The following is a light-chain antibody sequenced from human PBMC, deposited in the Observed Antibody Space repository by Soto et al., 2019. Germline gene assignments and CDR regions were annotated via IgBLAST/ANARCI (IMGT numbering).Light chain of an antibody. V-gene: IGLV2-11*01. J-gene: IGLJ2*01. CDR2: DVS. Sequence: QSALTQARSVSGSPGQSVTISCTGTSSDVGGYNYVSWYQQHPDKVPKLMIYDVSKRPSGVPDRFSGSKSGNTASLTISGLQAEDEADYYCCSYGGSPHVFGGGTKLTVL. CDR3: CSYGGSPHV. CDR1: SSDVGGYNY.